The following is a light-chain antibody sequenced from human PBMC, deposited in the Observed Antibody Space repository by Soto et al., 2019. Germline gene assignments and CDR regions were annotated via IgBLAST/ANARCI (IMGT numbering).Light chain of an antibody. CDR2: DVS. Sequence: QSVLTQPASVSGSPGQSITISCTGTSSDVGGYNYVSWYQQHPGKAPQLMIYDVSNRPSGVSNRFSGSKSGNTASLTISGLQAEDEADYSCSSYTSSSTLPYVFGTGTKVTVL. CDR3: SSYTSSSTLPYV. CDR1: SSDVGGYNY. J-gene: IGLJ1*01. V-gene: IGLV2-14*01.